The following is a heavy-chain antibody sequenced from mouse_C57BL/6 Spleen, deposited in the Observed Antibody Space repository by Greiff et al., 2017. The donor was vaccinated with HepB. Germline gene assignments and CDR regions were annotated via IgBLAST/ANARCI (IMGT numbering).Heavy chain of an antibody. V-gene: IGHV1-52*01. J-gene: IGHJ2*01. CDR3: ARSAQPYYFDY. CDR1: GYTFTSYW. D-gene: IGHD3-2*02. Sequence: VQLQQPGAELVRPGSSVKLSCKASGYTFTSYWMHWVKQRPIQGLEWIGNIDPSDSETHYNQKFKDKATLTVDKSSSTAYMPLSSLTSEDSAVYYCARSAQPYYFDYWGQGTTLTVSS. CDR2: IDPSDSET.